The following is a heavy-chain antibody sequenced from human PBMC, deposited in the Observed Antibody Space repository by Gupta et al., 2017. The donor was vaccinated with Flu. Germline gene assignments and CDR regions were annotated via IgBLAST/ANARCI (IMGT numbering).Heavy chain of an antibody. J-gene: IGHJ4*01. V-gene: IGHV3-48*03. Sequence: EVQLVESGGGLVQPGGSLSLSCAASGFTFRNYEMSWVRQAPGRGLEWISCISNIGVTYYTDPGRGRFTISRDNANNLLFLQMSSLRDEDTAVYYCARGHWDNWGHGTLVTVSS. CDR1: GFTFRNYE. CDR2: ISNIGVT. CDR3: ARGHWDN.